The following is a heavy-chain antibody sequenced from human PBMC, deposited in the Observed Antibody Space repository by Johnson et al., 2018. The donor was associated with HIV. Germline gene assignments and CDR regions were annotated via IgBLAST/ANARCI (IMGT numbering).Heavy chain of an antibody. CDR1: GFTFSSYG. Sequence: QVQLVESGGGVVQPWRSLRLSCAASGFTFSSYGMNWVRQAPGKGLEWVAVISYDGSNKYYADSVKGRFTISRDNSKNTLYLQMNSLRAEDTAVYYCARDLGNWDSPRSAFDIWGQGTMVTVSS. CDR3: ARDLGNWDSPRSAFDI. D-gene: IGHD1/OR15-1a*01. V-gene: IGHV3-30*03. J-gene: IGHJ3*02. CDR2: ISYDGSNK.